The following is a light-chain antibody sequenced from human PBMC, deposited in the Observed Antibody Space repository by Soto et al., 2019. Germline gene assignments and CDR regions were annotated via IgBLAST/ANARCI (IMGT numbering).Light chain of an antibody. Sequence: QSVLTQPPSASGTPGQRVTISCSGSNSNIGTNAVSWYQQLPGTAPKLLIYTNSQRPSGVPDRFSGSRSGTSASLAISGLRSEDEADYYGAAWDDSVNGYVFGAGTKVTVL. J-gene: IGLJ1*01. V-gene: IGLV1-44*01. CDR1: NSNIGTNA. CDR2: TNS. CDR3: AAWDDSVNGYV.